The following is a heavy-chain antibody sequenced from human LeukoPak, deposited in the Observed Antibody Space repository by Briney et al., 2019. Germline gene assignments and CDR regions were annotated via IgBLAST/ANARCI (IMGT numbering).Heavy chain of an antibody. D-gene: IGHD2-2*01. CDR3: ARDRVVVVPAASLGGDLDY. CDR2: IRYDGSNK. CDR1: GFSFSHYA. J-gene: IGHJ4*02. Sequence: PGGSLRLSCAASGFSFSHYAIHWVRQAPGKGLEWVAFIRYDGSNKYYADSVKGRFTISRDNSKNTLYLQMNSLRAEDTAVYYCARDRVVVVPAASLGGDLDYWGQGTLVTVSS. V-gene: IGHV3-30*02.